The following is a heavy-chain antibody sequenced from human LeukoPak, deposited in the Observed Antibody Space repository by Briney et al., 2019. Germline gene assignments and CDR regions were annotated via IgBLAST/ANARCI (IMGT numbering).Heavy chain of an antibody. CDR3: AGELGYCSGGSCYPEYFQH. J-gene: IGHJ1*01. CDR2: IYYSGST. V-gene: IGHV4-61*01. D-gene: IGHD2-15*01. CDR1: GGSVSSGSYY. Sequence: PSETLSLTCAVSGGSVSSGSYYWSWIRQPPGKGLEWIGYIYYSGSTNYNPSLKSRVTISVDTSKNQFSLKLSSVTAADTAVYYCAGELGYCSGGSCYPEYFQHWGQGTLVTVSS.